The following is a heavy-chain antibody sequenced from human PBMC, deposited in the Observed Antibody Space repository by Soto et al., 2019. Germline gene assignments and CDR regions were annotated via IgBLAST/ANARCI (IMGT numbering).Heavy chain of an antibody. Sequence: GESLKISCKGSGYSFTSYWIGWVRQMPGKGLEWMGRIDPSDSYTNYSPSFQGHVTISADKSISTAYLQWSSLKASDTAMYYCASKRTEYSSTYGMDVWGQGTTVTVSS. CDR3: ASKRTEYSSTYGMDV. CDR2: IDPSDSYT. D-gene: IGHD6-6*01. J-gene: IGHJ6*02. V-gene: IGHV5-10-1*01. CDR1: GYSFTSYW.